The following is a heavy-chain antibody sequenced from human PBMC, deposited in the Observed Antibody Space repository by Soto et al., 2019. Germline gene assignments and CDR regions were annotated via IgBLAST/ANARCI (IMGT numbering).Heavy chain of an antibody. V-gene: IGHV2-5*02. D-gene: IGHD3-10*01. CDR3: GYVYYNSGRWDA. CDR1: GFSLTTSAVG. CDR2: IYWDDDK. Sequence: ITLKESGPTLVKPTQTLTLTCTFSGFSLTTSAVGVGWIRQPPGTDLEWLALIYWDDDKRYSPSLKSRLTITKDTSKNEVVITMTNMNPVDTTTDYCGYVYYNSGRWDAWGQGTMVTVSS. J-gene: IGHJ5*02.